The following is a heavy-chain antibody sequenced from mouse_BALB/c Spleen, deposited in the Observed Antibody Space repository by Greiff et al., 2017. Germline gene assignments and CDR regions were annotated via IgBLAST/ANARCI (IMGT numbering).Heavy chain of an antibody. V-gene: IGHV2-9-2*01. Sequence: VMLVESGPGLVAPSQSLSITCTVSGFSLTSYDISWIRQPPGKGLEWLGVIWTGGGTNYNSAFMSRLSISKDNSKSQVFLKMNSLQTDDTAIYYCVRVTGTGSDYWGQGTTLTVSS. CDR1: GFSLTSYD. CDR2: IWTGGGT. CDR3: VRVTGTGSDY. J-gene: IGHJ2*01. D-gene: IGHD4-1*01.